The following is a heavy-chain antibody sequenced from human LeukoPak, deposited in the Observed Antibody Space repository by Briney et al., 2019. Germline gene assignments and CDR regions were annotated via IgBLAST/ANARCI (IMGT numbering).Heavy chain of an antibody. CDR3: AAWGSRDAFDI. CDR1: GGSFSGYY. J-gene: IGHJ3*02. CDR2: INHSGST. V-gene: IGHV4-34*01. Sequence: MPSETLSLTCAVYGGSFSGYYWSWIRQPPGKGLEWIGEINHSGSTNYNPSLKSRVTISVDTSKNQFSLKLSSVTAADTAVYYCAAWGSRDAFDIWGQGTMVTVSS. D-gene: IGHD7-27*01.